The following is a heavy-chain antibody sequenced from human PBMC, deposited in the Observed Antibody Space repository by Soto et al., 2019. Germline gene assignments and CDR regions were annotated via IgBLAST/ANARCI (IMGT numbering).Heavy chain of an antibody. CDR3: ARVQSGSTREAFDI. CDR1: GGTFSSYA. J-gene: IGHJ3*02. V-gene: IGHV1-69*13. D-gene: IGHD2-2*01. Sequence: GASVKVSCKASGGTFSSYAISWVRQAPGQGLEWMGGIIPIFGTANYAQKFQSRVTITADESTSTAYMELSSLRSEDTAVYYCARVQSGSTREAFDIWGQGTMVTVSS. CDR2: IIPIFGTA.